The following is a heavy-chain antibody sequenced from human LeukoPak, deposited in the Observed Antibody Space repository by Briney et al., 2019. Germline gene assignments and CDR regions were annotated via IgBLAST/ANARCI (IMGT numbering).Heavy chain of an antibody. CDR1: GFTFAHFD. D-gene: IGHD3-10*01. J-gene: IGHJ4*02. V-gene: IGHV3-21*01. Sequence: GGSLRLSCAASGFTFAHFDVSWVRQAPGKGLEWVSSISSSSSYIYYADSVKGRFTISRDNAKNSLYLQMNSLRAEDTAVYYCARVDYYGSGSYYPLDYWGQGTLVTVSS. CDR2: ISSSSSYI. CDR3: ARVDYYGSGSYYPLDY.